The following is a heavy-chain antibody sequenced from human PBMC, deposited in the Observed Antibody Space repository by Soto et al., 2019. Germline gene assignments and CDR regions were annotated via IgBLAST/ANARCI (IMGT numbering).Heavy chain of an antibody. CDR2: ISYDGSNK. CDR3: ARSPRRGDYSCMDV. V-gene: IGHV3-30-3*01. D-gene: IGHD4-17*01. J-gene: IGHJ6*02. Sequence: QVQLVESGGGVVQPGRSLRLSCAASGFTFSSYAMHWVRQAPGKGLEWVAVISYDGSNKYYADSVKGRFTISRDNSKNTLYLQMNSLRAEDTAVYYCARSPRRGDYSCMDVWGQGTTVTVSS. CDR1: GFTFSSYA.